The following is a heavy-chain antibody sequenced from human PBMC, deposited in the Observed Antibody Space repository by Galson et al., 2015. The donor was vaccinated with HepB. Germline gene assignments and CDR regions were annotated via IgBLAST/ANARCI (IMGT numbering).Heavy chain of an antibody. V-gene: IGHV1-69*13. CDR3: AREGIAASSNPVEY. J-gene: IGHJ4*02. Sequence: SVKVSCKASGGTFSTHAMSWVRQAPGQGLEWMGGITPIFGIAKYAQKFQGRVTITADESTSTVYMELSSPRFEDTAVYYCAREGIAASSNPVEYWGQGTLVTVSS. D-gene: IGHD6-13*01. CDR2: ITPIFGIA. CDR1: GGTFSTHA.